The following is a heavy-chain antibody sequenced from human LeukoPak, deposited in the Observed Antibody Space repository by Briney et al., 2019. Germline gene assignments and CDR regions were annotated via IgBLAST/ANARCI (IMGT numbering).Heavy chain of an antibody. Sequence: WGSLRLSCAASGFTFSSDAMSGCRQAPGKGLEWVSASSGSGGSTYYADSVKGRVTISRDKSKNTLYLQMNSLTAEDTAVYYCAKAYARHHDILNGHGDFDYWGQGTLVTVSS. D-gene: IGHD3-9*01. CDR3: AKAYARHHDILNGHGDFDY. CDR1: GFTFSSDA. CDR2: SSGSGGST. J-gene: IGHJ4*02. V-gene: IGHV3-23*01.